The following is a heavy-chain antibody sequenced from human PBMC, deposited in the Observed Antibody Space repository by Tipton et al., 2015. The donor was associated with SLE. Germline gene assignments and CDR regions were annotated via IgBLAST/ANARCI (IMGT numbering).Heavy chain of an antibody. Sequence: TLSLTCTVSGGSISSHYWSWIRRPPGKALEWIAYINYSGSTNYNPSLKSRVTTSVDTSKNQFSLKLYSVTAADTAVYYCAREGAYISPKYAMDVWGQGP. CDR3: AREGAYISPKYAMDV. CDR1: GGSISSHY. J-gene: IGHJ6*02. CDR2: INYSGST. D-gene: IGHD2-21*01. V-gene: IGHV4-59*11.